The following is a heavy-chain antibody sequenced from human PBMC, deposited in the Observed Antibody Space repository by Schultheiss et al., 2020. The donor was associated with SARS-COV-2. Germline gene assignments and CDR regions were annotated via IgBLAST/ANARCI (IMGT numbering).Heavy chain of an antibody. CDR2: IKSKTDGGTT. Sequence: GGSLRLSCAASGFTFSNAWMNWVRQAPGKGLEWVGRIKSKTDGGTTDYAAPVKGRFTISRDDSKNTLYLQMNSLKTEDTAVYYCTTDLYCSSTSCYAGGSWFDPWGQGTLVTVSS. CDR1: GFTFSNAW. V-gene: IGHV3-15*07. D-gene: IGHD2-2*01. J-gene: IGHJ5*02. CDR3: TTDLYCSSTSCYAGGSWFDP.